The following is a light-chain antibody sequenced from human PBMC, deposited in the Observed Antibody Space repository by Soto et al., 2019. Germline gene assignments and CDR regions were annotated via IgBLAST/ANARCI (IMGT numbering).Light chain of an antibody. V-gene: IGKV1-5*03. CDR2: KAS. Sequence: DIQMTQSPSTLSGSVGDRVTITCRASQTISSWLAWYQQKPGKAPKLLIYKASTLKSGVPSRFSGSGSGTDFTLTISRLEPEDFAVYYCQQYGSSLRTFGQGTKVDI. CDR3: QQYGSSLRT. CDR1: QTISSW. J-gene: IGKJ1*01.